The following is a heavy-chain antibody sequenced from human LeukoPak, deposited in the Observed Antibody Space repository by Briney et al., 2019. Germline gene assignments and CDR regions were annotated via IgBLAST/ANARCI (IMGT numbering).Heavy chain of an antibody. CDR2: IIPIFGTA. CDR3: ARTAARRFDY. D-gene: IGHD6-6*01. V-gene: IGHV1-69*05. Sequence: SVKVSCKASGYTFTSYGISWVRQAPGQGPEWMGGIIPIFGTANYAQKFQGRVTMTRDTSTSTVYMELSSLRSDDTAVYYCARTAARRFDYWGQGTLVTVSS. J-gene: IGHJ4*02. CDR1: GYTFTSYG.